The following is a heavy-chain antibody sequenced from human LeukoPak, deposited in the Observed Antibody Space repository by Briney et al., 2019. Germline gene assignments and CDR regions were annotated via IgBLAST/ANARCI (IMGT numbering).Heavy chain of an antibody. CDR1: GFTFSSYA. J-gene: IGHJ4*02. D-gene: IGHD1/OR15-1a*01. CDR2: ISGSGSST. CDR3: AKSRTGTRDSFDY. V-gene: IGHV3-23*01. Sequence: GGSLRLSCAASGFTFSSYAMSWVRQAPGKGLEWVSAISGSGSSTYYADSVKGRFTISRDNSKNTLYLQMNSLRAEDTAVYYCAKSRTGTRDSFDYWGQGTLVTVSS.